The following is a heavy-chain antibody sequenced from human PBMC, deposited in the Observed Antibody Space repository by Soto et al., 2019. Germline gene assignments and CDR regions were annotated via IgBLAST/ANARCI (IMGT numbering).Heavy chain of an antibody. CDR1: GYSFTSYW. Sequence: GXSLNISCKGSGYSFTSYWLGWLRQIPVKGLEWMGIIYPGDSGTRYSPSFQGQVTISADKSISTAYLQWRSLKASYTAMYYCARSYAGGWSGMYVWGQGTRVTVS. V-gene: IGHV5-51*01. D-gene: IGHD3-16*01. CDR3: ARSYAGGWSGMYV. CDR2: IYPGDSGT. J-gene: IGHJ6*02.